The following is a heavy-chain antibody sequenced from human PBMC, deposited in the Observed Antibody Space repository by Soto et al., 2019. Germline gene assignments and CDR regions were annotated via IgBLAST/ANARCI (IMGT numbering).Heavy chain of an antibody. Sequence: VAVISYDGSDKYYADSVKGRFTISRDNSRSTLNMQMNSLRADDSAVYYCAKALGELSPESYDYWGQGTLITVSS. J-gene: IGHJ4*02. V-gene: IGHV3-30*18. D-gene: IGHD3-16*02. CDR3: AKALGELSPESYDY. CDR2: ISYDGSDK.